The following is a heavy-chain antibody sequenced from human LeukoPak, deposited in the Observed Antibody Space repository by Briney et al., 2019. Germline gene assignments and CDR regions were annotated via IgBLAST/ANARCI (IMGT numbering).Heavy chain of an antibody. Sequence: GGSLRLSCAASGFTFSNYWMSWVRQAPGKGPEWVANIKQDGSEQYYVDSVKGRFTISRDNAKNSLYLQMNSLRDEDTAVYYCARMESGHDWSLFDYWGQGTLVTVSS. CDR1: GFTFSNYW. J-gene: IGHJ4*02. CDR3: ARMESGHDWSLFDY. D-gene: IGHD5-12*01. V-gene: IGHV3-7*03. CDR2: IKQDGSEQ.